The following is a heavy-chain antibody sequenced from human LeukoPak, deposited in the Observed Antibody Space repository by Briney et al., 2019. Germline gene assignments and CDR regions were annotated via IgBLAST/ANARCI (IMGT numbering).Heavy chain of an antibody. CDR2: IYYSGNT. J-gene: IGHJ4*02. D-gene: IGHD3/OR15-3a*01. CDR3: ARQTGSGLFILP. CDR1: GGSFSGYY. V-gene: IGHV4-34*01. Sequence: SETLSLTCAVYGGSFSGYYWSWIRQPPGKGLEWIGSIYYSGNTYYNASLKSQVSISIDTSKNQFSLRLTSVTAADAAVYYCARQTGSGLFILPGGQGTLVTVSS.